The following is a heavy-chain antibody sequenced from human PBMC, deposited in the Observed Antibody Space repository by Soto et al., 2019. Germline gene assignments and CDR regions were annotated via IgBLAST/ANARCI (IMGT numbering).Heavy chain of an antibody. CDR3: AGTPGIAVAGTLEYYFDY. Sequence: SETLSLTCTVSGASISSYYWSWIRQPPGKGLEWIGYIYYSGSTNYNPSLKSRVTISVDTSKNQFSLKLSSVTAADTAVYYCAGTPGIAVAGTLEYYFDYWGQGTLVTVS. J-gene: IGHJ4*02. D-gene: IGHD6-19*01. CDR1: GASISSYY. V-gene: IGHV4-59*08. CDR2: IYYSGST.